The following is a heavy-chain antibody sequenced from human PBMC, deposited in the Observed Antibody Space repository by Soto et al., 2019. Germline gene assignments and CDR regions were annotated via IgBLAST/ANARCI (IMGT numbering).Heavy chain of an antibody. D-gene: IGHD6-19*01. CDR3: ARAYSSGWYLADY. CDR1: GYTFTSYC. J-gene: IGHJ4*02. CDR2: ISAYNGNT. Sequence: ASVKVSCKSSGYTFTSYCISWVRQAPGQGLECMGWISAYNGNTNYAQKLQGRVTMTTDTSTSTAYMELRSLRSDDTAVYYCARAYSSGWYLADYWGQGTLVTVSS. V-gene: IGHV1-18*01.